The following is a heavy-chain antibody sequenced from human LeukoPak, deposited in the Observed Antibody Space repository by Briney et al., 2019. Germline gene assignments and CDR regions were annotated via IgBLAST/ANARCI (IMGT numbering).Heavy chain of an antibody. CDR3: ARGGKCSDGKCYLIDY. CDR1: GLTFSNSA. J-gene: IGHJ4*02. D-gene: IGHD2-15*01. CDR2: MSFDGSHE. Sequence: PGGSLRLSCVASGLTFSNSAMHWVRQAPGKGLEWVAIMSFDGSHERYGDSVKGRFTLSRDKSKNTLYLQINSLRTEDAAVYYCARGGKCSDGKCYLIDYWGQGTLVTVSS. V-gene: IGHV3-30*04.